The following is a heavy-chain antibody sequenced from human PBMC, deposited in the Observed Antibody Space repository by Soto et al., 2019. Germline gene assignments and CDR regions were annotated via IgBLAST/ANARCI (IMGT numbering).Heavy chain of an antibody. D-gene: IGHD3-9*01. Sequence: EVQLVESGGGLVKPGGSLRLSCAASGFTFSNAWMNWVRQAPGKGLEWVGRIKSKTDGGTTDYAAPVKGRFTISRDDSKNTHYPEKNSLNTLETAVQYRTTDQGYYILTTFDYWGQGTLVTVSS. J-gene: IGHJ4*02. V-gene: IGHV3-15*07. CDR3: TTDQGYYILTTFDY. CDR1: GFTFSNAW. CDR2: IKSKTDGGTT.